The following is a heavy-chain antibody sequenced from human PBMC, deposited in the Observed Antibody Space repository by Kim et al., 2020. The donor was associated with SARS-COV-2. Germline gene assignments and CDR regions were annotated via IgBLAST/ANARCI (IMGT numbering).Heavy chain of an antibody. D-gene: IGHD1-26*01. J-gene: IGHJ6*02. Sequence: KGRFTISRDNSKNTLYLQMNSLRAEDTAVYYCARGVGATLLPYYYYGMDVWGQGTTVTVSS. V-gene: IGHV3-30*01. CDR3: ARGVGATLLPYYYYGMDV.